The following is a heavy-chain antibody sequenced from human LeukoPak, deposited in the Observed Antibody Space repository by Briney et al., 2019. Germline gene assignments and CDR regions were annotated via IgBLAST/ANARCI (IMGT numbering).Heavy chain of an antibody. D-gene: IGHD2-2*01. V-gene: IGHV4-30-4*08. CDR2: IYYSGST. CDR1: GGSISSDDYY. J-gene: IGHJ4*02. Sequence: SETLSLTCTVSGGSISSDDYYWSWIRQPPGKGLEWIGYIYYSGSTYYNPSLKSRVTISVDTSKNQFSLKLSSVTAADTAVYYCARELSVVVPAATFDYFDYWGQGTLVTVSS. CDR3: ARELSVVVPAATFDYFDY.